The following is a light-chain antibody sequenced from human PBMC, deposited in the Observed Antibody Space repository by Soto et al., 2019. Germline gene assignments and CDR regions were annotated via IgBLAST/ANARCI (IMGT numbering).Light chain of an antibody. V-gene: IGLV1-40*01. CDR2: GNS. CDR3: QSYDSSLGGWV. Sequence: QSVLTQPPSVSGAPGQRVTISCTGSSSNIGAGYDVHWYQQLPGTAPKLLIYGNSNRPSGVPDRFSGSKSGTSASLAITGPQAEDVAAYYSQSYDSSLGGWVFGGGTQLT. J-gene: IGLJ3*02. CDR1: SSNIGAGYD.